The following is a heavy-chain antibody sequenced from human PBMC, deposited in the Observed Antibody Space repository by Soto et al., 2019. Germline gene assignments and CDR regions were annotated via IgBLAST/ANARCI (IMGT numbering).Heavy chain of an antibody. CDR2: LSGSSLNT. J-gene: IGHJ6*02. CDR1: GFTFGNYA. CDR3: TTQFFLSSRKPPEDV. V-gene: IGHV3-23*01. Sequence: EVRLLESGGGLVQPGGSPRLSCAASGFTFGNYAMTWVRQGPGRGLEWVSALSGSSLNTYYADSVKGRFTISRDNSKNTMYLEMNSLRVDDTAVYYCTTQFFLSSRKPPEDVWGQGTPVAVSS.